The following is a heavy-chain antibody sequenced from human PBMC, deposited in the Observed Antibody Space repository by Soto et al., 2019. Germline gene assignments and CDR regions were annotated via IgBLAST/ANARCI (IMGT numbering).Heavy chain of an antibody. CDR1: GGSLSSSSYY. V-gene: IGHV4-39*01. J-gene: IGHJ6*02. Sequence: NLSLTCTVSGGSLSSSSYYWGWIRQPPGKGLEWIGSIYYSGSTYYNPSLKSRVTISVDTSKNQFSLKLSSVTAADTAVYYCARRRFQFADVWGQETTVTVPS. D-gene: IGHD3-10*01. CDR3: ARRRFQFADV. CDR2: IYYSGST.